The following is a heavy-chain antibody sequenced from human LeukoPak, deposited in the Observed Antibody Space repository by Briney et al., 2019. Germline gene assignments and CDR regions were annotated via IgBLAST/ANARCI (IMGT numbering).Heavy chain of an antibody. CDR1: GFPFRNYV. Sequence: GGSLRLSCTTSGFPFRNYVFNWVRQAPGKGLAWVASVLGEDDFNTTNTADSVKGRFSISRDNSKNTVILEMKSLRFEDTARYYCARGSYPRLEAGNFFDYWGQSPQVTVFS. CDR3: ARGSYPRLEAGNFFDY. J-gene: IGHJ4*02. V-gene: IGHV3-23*01. D-gene: IGHD6-13*01. CDR2: VLGEDDFNTT.